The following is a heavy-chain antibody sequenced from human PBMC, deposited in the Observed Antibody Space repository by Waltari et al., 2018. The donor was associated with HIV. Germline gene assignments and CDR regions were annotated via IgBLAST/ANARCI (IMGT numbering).Heavy chain of an antibody. D-gene: IGHD3-10*01. Sequence: EVQLVESGGGLVQPGGSLRLSCAASGFTFSNYRMPRVRQHPGKGLVWVSRINSDGSRTTYADSVKGRFTISRDNAKNTLYLQMNSLRAEDTAVYYCASLAGKGYWGQGTLVTVSS. CDR2: INSDGSRT. CDR3: ASLAGKGY. V-gene: IGHV3-74*01. J-gene: IGHJ4*02. CDR1: GFTFSNYR.